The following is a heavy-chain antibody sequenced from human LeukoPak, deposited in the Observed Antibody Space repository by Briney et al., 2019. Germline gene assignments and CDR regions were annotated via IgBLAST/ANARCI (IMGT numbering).Heavy chain of an antibody. CDR2: ISYDGSNK. V-gene: IGHV3-30*04. D-gene: IGHD2-2*01. J-gene: IGHJ4*02. CDR1: GFTFSSYA. Sequence: GGSLRLSCAASGFTFSSYAMHWVRQAPGKGLEWVAVISYDGSNKYYADSVKGRFTISRDDSKNTLYLQMNSLRAEDTAVYYCARERYCSSTTCYGLGYWGQGTLVTVSS. CDR3: ARERYCSSTTCYGLGY.